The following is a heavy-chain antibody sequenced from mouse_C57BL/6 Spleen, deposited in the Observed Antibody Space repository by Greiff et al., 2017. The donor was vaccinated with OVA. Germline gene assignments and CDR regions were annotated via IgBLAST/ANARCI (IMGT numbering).Heavy chain of an antibody. D-gene: IGHD4-1*01. J-gene: IGHJ4*01. CDR2: INPNNGGT. CDR1: GYTFTDYY. CDR3: ARLGTGTDAMDY. Sequence: EVQLQQSGPELVKPGASVKISCKASGYTFTDYYMNWVKQSHGKSLEWIGDINPNNGGTSYNQKFKGKATLTVDKSSSTAYMELRSLTSEDSAVYYCARLGTGTDAMDYWGQGTSVTVSS. V-gene: IGHV1-26*01.